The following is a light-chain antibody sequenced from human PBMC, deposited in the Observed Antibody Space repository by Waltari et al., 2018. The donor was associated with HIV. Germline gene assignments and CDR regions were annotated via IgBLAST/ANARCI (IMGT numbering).Light chain of an antibody. CDR3: QSVESSGSRV. V-gene: IGLV3-25*03. CDR2: KDN. J-gene: IGLJ3*02. CDR1: AFPKQN. Sequence: SYELTQPPSASASPGQTATITCSGEAFPKQNVYWYQQRPGQAPVLLINKDNEKRSWVPEGLFGASAGTIVTLPSSGGQEEDEADYYCQSVESSGSRVFGGGTKLTVL.